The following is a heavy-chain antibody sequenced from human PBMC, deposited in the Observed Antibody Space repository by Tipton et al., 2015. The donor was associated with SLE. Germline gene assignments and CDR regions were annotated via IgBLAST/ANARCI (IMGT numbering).Heavy chain of an antibody. CDR3: GKDPLGYDSSRYYP. CDR1: GFTFTSFA. V-gene: IGHV3-23*01. J-gene: IGHJ5*02. D-gene: IGHD3-22*01. CDR2: ISGSGGGR. Sequence: SLRLSCAASGFTFTSFAMNWVRQAPGKGLEWVSSISGSGGGRYYADSVKGRFTISRDTSKNTLYLQMNSLRVDDTAVYYCGKDPLGYDSSRYYPWGQGTLVIVSS.